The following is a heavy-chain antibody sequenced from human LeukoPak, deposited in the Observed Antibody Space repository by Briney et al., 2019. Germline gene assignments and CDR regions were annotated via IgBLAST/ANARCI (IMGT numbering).Heavy chain of an antibody. CDR1: GFTFSSYS. CDR3: ARAIYGDYEAFDI. CDR2: ISSSSSYI. D-gene: IGHD4-17*01. J-gene: IGHJ3*02. Sequence: GSLRLSCAASGFTFSSYSMSWVRQAPGKGLEWVSSISSSSSYIYYADSVKGRFTISRDNAKNSLYLQMNSLRAEDTAVYYCARAIYGDYEAFDIWGQGTMVTVSS. V-gene: IGHV3-21*01.